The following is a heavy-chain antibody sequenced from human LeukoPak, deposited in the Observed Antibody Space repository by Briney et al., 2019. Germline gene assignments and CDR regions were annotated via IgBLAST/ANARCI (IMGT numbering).Heavy chain of an antibody. V-gene: IGHV1-8*01. CDR1: GYTFTCYD. CDR3: ARLGVAGPFDY. D-gene: IGHD6-19*01. Sequence: ASVKVSCKASGYTFTCYDFNWVRQATGQGLEWMGGMNPNSGNTGYAQKVQGRVTMTMNTSISKDYMELSSLSLEGAAVYYCARLGVAGPFDYWGQGTLVTVSS. J-gene: IGHJ4*02. CDR2: MNPNSGNT.